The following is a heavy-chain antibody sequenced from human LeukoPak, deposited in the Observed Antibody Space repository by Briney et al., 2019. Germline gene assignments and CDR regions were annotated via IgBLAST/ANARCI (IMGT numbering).Heavy chain of an antibody. CDR3: ARGGGNYDFWSGSRDAFDI. CDR2: ISSSSSYI. V-gene: IGHV3-21*01. CDR1: GFTFSSYS. J-gene: IGHJ3*02. D-gene: IGHD3-3*01. Sequence: PGGSLRLSCAASGFTFSSYSMNWVRQAPGKGLEWVSSISSSSSYIYYADSVKGRFTISRDNAKNPLYLQMNSLRAEDTAVYYCARGGGNYDFWSGSRDAFDIWGQGTMVTVSS.